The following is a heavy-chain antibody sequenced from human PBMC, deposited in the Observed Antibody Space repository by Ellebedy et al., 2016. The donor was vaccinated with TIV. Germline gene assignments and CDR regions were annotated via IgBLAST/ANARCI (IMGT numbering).Heavy chain of an antibody. V-gene: IGHV3-7*01. D-gene: IGHD3-9*01. CDR2: INQHGSEK. J-gene: IGHJ4*02. CDR1: GFTFSHYW. Sequence: GESLKISCAASGFTFSHYWMSWVRQAPGKGPEWVANINQHGSEKYYVDSVTGRFTVARDNAKNSLYLQMNSLRAEDTAVYYCARDAPVLRYFDWQIKDDYWGQGTLVTVSS. CDR3: ARDAPVLRYFDWQIKDDY.